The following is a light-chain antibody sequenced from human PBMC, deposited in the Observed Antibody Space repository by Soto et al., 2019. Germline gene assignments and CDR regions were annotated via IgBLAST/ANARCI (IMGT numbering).Light chain of an antibody. Sequence: QSVLTQPPSVSGAPGQRVTISCTWSSSNIGAGYGVHWYQQLPGTAPKLLIYGNSNRPSGVPDRFSGSKSGTSASLAITGLQAEDEADYYCQSYDSSLSALFGGGTKLTVL. J-gene: IGLJ3*02. CDR1: SSNIGAGYG. CDR2: GNS. CDR3: QSYDSSLSAL. V-gene: IGLV1-40*01.